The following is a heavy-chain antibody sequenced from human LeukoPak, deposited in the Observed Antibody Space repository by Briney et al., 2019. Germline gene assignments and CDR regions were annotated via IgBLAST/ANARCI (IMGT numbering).Heavy chain of an antibody. J-gene: IGHJ4*02. CDR2: IKHDGSAK. V-gene: IGHV3-7*02. D-gene: IGHD1-26*01. Sequence: GGSLRLSCAASGFTLRSYWMSWVRQAPGKGLEWVANIKHDGSAKYYVDSVKGRFTISRDNAQNSLYLQMNGLRADDTAVYYCVYRNDFNYWGQGTLVTVSS. CDR1: GFTLRSYW. CDR3: VYRNDFNY.